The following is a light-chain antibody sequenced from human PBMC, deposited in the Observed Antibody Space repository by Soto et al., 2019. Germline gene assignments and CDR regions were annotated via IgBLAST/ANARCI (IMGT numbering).Light chain of an antibody. CDR3: SSYTSGSTRVV. CDR2: DVS. CDR1: SSDVGGYNY. J-gene: IGLJ2*01. V-gene: IGLV2-14*03. Sequence: QSALTQPASVSGSPGQSITISCTGTSSDVGGYNYVSWYQQHPGKAPKVMIYDVSKRPSGISYRFSGSKSGNTASLTISGLQIEDEADYYCSSYTSGSTRVVFGGGTKLTVL.